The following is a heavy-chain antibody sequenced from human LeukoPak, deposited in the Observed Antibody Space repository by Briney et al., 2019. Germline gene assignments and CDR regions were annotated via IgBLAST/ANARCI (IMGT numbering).Heavy chain of an antibody. V-gene: IGHV4-38-2*02. Sequence: SETLSLTCTVSGYSISNGYYWGWIRQPPGKGLEWIGNIYHSGSTYYNPSLKSRVTISVDTSKNQFSLKLSSVTAADTAVYYCARLSSSGYYFDYWGQGTLVTVSS. CDR3: ARLSSSGYYFDY. CDR1: GYSISNGYY. J-gene: IGHJ4*02. CDR2: IYHSGST. D-gene: IGHD3-22*01.